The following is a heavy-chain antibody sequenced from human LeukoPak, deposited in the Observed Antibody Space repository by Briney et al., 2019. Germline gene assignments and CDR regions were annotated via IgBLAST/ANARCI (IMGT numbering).Heavy chain of an antibody. CDR1: GFTFSSYA. V-gene: IGHV3-30*04. CDR3: TTVGMIAGY. D-gene: IGHD3-22*01. CDR2: ISYDGSNK. Sequence: GGSLRLSCAASGFTFSSYAMHWVRQAPGKGLEWVAVISYDGSNKYYADSVKGRFTISRDNSKNTLYLQMNSLKTEDTAVYYCTTVGMIAGYWGQGTLVTVSS. J-gene: IGHJ4*02.